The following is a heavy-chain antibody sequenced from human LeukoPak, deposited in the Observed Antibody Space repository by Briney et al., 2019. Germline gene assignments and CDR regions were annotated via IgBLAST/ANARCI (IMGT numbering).Heavy chain of an antibody. D-gene: IGHD5-24*01. CDR1: GYSISSGYY. CDR2: IYHSGST. J-gene: IGHJ4*02. V-gene: IGHV4-38-2*02. CDR3: ACGVRELLDY. Sequence: PSETLSLTCTVSGYSISSGYYWGWIRQPPGKGLEWIGSIYHSGSTYYNPSLKSRVTIEVDTSKNQFSLKLSSVTAADTAVYYCACGVRELLDYWGQGTLVTVSS.